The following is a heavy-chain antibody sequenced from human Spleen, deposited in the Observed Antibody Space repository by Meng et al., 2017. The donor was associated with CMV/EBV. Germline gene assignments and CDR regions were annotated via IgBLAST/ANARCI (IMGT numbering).Heavy chain of an antibody. CDR3: ARDSPGGYGYFDS. D-gene: IGHD5-12*01. Sequence: QVHLHESGPGLVKPSQTLSLTCTVSDGFTTSDDYYWSWIRQPPGKGLEWIGYIHYSGTTYYNPSLKSRIAISLDTSKNQFSLNLNSVTAADAAVYYCARDSPGGYGYFDSWGQGTLVTVSS. CDR1: DGFTTSDDYY. V-gene: IGHV4-30-4*01. CDR2: IHYSGTT. J-gene: IGHJ4*02.